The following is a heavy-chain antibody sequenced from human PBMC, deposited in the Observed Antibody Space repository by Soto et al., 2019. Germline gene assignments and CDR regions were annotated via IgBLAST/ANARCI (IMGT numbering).Heavy chain of an antibody. Sequence: PGWSLRLSCAASGFTFSDYYMSWIRQAPGKGLEWVSYISSSGSTIYYADSVKGRFTISRDNAKNSLYLQMNSLRAEDTAVYYCARDLDQLEDNYYYGMDVWGQGTTVTGSS. CDR1: GFTFSDYY. CDR2: ISSSGSTI. V-gene: IGHV3-11*01. J-gene: IGHJ6*02. D-gene: IGHD2-2*01. CDR3: ARDLDQLEDNYYYGMDV.